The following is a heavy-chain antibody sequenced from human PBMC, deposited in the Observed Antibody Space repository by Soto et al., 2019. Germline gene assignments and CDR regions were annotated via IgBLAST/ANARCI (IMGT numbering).Heavy chain of an antibody. Sequence: SETLSLTCTVSGGSISSGSYYWGWIRQPPGKGLEWIGSIYYSGSSYYNPSLKSRVTISVDTSNNQFSLRLSSVTAADTAVYYCAGHGPTYYYYLDVWGKGTAVTVSS. CDR2: IYYSGSS. CDR3: AGHGPTYYYYLDV. V-gene: IGHV4-39*01. CDR1: GGSISSGSYY. J-gene: IGHJ6*03.